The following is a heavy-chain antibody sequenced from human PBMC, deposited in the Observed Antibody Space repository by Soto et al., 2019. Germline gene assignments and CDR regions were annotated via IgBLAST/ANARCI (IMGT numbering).Heavy chain of an antibody. D-gene: IGHD4-17*01. V-gene: IGHV4-39*01. CDR3: ATVDYGAPLDP. Sequence: QLQLQEAGPGLMKPSETLSLTCTVSGGAITGSSYYYCWIRQSPGTGLEWIGRSSYSGSTSYNPSLKSRVTISVDTSKNQFSLRLSSVPAADTAVYDRATVDYGAPLDPWGQGTLGTV. CDR2: SSYSGST. CDR1: GGAITGSSYY. J-gene: IGHJ5*02.